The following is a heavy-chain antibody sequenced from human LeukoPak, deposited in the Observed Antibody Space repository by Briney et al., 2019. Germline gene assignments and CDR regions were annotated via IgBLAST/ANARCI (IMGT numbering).Heavy chain of an antibody. CDR3: AKAPYSSSWYWFDP. D-gene: IGHD6-13*01. CDR2: ISGSGGST. J-gene: IGHJ5*02. V-gene: IGHV3-23*01. Sequence: PGGSLRLSCAASGFTFSSYAMSWVRQAPGKGLEWVSAISGSGGSTYYADSVKGRFTISRDNPKNTLYLQMNSLRAEDTAVYYCAKAPYSSSWYWFDPWGQGTLVTVSS. CDR1: GFTFSSYA.